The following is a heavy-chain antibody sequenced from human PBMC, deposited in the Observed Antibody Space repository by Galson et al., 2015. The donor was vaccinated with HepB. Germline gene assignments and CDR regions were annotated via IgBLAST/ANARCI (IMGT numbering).Heavy chain of an antibody. V-gene: IGHV3-15*01. J-gene: IGHJ3*02. Sequence: SLRLSCAASGFTFSNAWMSWVRQAPGKGLEWVGRIKSKTDGGTTDYAAPVKGRFTISRDDSKNTLYLQMNSLKTEDTAVYYCTTAVYALDAFDIWGQGTMVTVSS. CDR3: TTAVYALDAFDI. CDR1: GFTFSNAW. D-gene: IGHD2/OR15-2a*01. CDR2: IKSKTDGGTT.